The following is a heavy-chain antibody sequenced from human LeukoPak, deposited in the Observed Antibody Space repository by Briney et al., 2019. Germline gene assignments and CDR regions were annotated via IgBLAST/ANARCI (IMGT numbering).Heavy chain of an antibody. CDR1: GLTFTDFW. D-gene: IGHD6-19*01. V-gene: IGHV3-7*01. CDR2: INPYGTEK. J-gene: IGHJ4*02. CDR3: SGWDSRRSPRAY. Sequence: GGSLRLSCAASGLTFTDFWMNWVRLAPGRGLEWLANINPYGTEKYYVDSVKGRFAISRDNAKNEVYLEMNSLRAEDTGVYYCSGWDSRRSPRAYWGQGALVSVSS.